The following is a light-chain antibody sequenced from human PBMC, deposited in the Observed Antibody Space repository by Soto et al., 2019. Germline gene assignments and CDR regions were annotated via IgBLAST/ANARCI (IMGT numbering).Light chain of an antibody. CDR2: DAS. V-gene: IGKV3-20*02. CDR1: QSVARSS. CDR3: HTYNTYSLHT. J-gene: IGKJ2*01. Sequence: ENVLTQSPGRLSLSPGDRATLSCRASQSVARSSIAWYQQKVGQPPRLLIYDASSLDSGVPSRFSGRGSGTEFTLTISSLQPDDCATYYCHTYNTYSLHTFGQGTKLEIK.